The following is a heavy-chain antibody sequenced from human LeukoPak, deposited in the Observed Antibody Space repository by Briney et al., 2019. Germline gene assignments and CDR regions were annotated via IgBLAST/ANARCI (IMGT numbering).Heavy chain of an antibody. J-gene: IGHJ4*02. D-gene: IGHD3-10*01. Sequence: PSETLSLTCAVYGGSFSGYYWSWIRQPPGKGLEWIGEINHSGSTNYDPSLKSRVTISVDTSKNQFSLKLSSVTAADTAVYYCARHGDYYGSGRFDYWGQGTLVTVSS. V-gene: IGHV4-34*01. CDR3: ARHGDYYGSGRFDY. CDR1: GGSFSGYY. CDR2: INHSGST.